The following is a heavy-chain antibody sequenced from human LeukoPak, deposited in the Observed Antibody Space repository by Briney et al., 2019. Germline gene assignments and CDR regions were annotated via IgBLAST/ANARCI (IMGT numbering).Heavy chain of an antibody. V-gene: IGHV3-43*01. Sequence: GGSLRLSCAASGVTFDDYTMHWVRQAPGKGLEWVSLISGDGGDTCYADSVKGRFTISRDNSKNSLYLQMNSLRTEDTAFYYCAKVSNWNVDRYFDLWGRGTLVTVSS. J-gene: IGHJ2*01. CDR1: GVTFDDYT. D-gene: IGHD1-1*01. CDR2: ISGDGGDT. CDR3: AKVSNWNVDRYFDL.